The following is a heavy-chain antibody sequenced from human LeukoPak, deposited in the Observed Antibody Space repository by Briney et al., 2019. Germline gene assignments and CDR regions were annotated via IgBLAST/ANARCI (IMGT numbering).Heavy chain of an antibody. J-gene: IGHJ4*02. V-gene: IGHV4-31*03. CDR2: IYYSGST. CDR3: ARGWEQYNYGRYFDY. CDR1: GGSISSGGYY. D-gene: IGHD5-24*01. Sequence: PSETLSLTCTVSGGSISSGGYYWSWIRQHPGKGLEWIGYIYYSGSTHYNPSLESRVTISVDTSKNQFSLKLSSVTAAATAVYYCARGWEQYNYGRYFDYWGRGTLVTVSS.